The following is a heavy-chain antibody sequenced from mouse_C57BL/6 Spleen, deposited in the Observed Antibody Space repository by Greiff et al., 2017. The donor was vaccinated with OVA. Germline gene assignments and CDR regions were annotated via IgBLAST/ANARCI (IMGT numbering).Heavy chain of an antibody. V-gene: IGHV1-55*01. CDR1: GYPFTSYW. D-gene: IGHD1-1*01. J-gene: IGHJ1*03. CDR2: IYPGSGST. Sequence: QVQLQQPGAELVKPGASVKMSCKASGYPFTSYWITWVKQRPGQGLEWIGDIYPGSGSTNYNEKFKSKATLTVDTSSSTAYMQLSSLTSEDSAVYYCASHYGSSYDWYFDVWGTGTTGTVSS. CDR3: ASHYGSSYDWYFDV.